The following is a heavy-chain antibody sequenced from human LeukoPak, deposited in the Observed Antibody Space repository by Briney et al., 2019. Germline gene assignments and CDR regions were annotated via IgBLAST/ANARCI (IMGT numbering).Heavy chain of an antibody. Sequence: GSLRLSRAASGFGFSSYEMNWVRQAPGKGLEWVSYISSSGSTIYYADSVKGRFTISRDNAKNSLYLQMNSLRVGDTAVYYCARDPEIAVAEGDFDYWGQGTLVTVSS. CDR2: ISSSGSTI. CDR3: ARDPEIAVAEGDFDY. D-gene: IGHD6-19*01. J-gene: IGHJ4*02. V-gene: IGHV3-48*03. CDR1: GFGFSSYE.